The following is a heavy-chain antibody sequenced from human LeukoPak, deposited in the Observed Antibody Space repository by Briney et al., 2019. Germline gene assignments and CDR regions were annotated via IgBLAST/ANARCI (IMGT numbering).Heavy chain of an antibody. J-gene: IGHJ4*02. CDR3: ARVHDSGYYSVFDY. CDR2: IYYSGST. V-gene: IGHV4-31*03. D-gene: IGHD3-22*01. CDR1: GGSISGGSAY. Sequence: SETLSLTCTVSGGSISGGSAYWGWLRQHPGKGLEWIGNIYYSGSTYYSPSLRSRLTISVDTSKNQFFLKLNSVTAADTALYYCARVHDSGYYSVFDYWGQGTLVTVSS.